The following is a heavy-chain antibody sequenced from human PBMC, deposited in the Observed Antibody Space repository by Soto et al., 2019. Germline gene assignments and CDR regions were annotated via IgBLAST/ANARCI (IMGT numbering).Heavy chain of an antibody. Sequence: EVQVVESGGGLIQPGGSLRLSCVASGFTFNIYWMHWVRQAPGKGLVWFSRIKFDESTTSYADSVKGRFTISRDNAKNTVFLQMNSLRADDTGVYYCARGIRNYYGVDVWGQGTTVTVSS. CDR2: IKFDESTT. CDR1: GFTFNIYW. V-gene: IGHV3-74*01. J-gene: IGHJ6*02. D-gene: IGHD5-18*01. CDR3: ARGIRNYYGVDV.